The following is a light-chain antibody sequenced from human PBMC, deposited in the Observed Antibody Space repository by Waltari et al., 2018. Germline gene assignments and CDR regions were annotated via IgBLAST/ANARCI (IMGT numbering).Light chain of an antibody. CDR2: FGS. Sequence: DIVVTQSPLSLTVTPGESAHTSCRSSQSLLDRNGFNLFDWYLQKPGQPPQLLISFGSHRASGVPERFSGSGSGRDFTLEISRVEAEDVGVYYCMQALQTPWTFGQGTKVEIK. J-gene: IGKJ1*01. CDR3: MQALQTPWT. CDR1: QSLLDRNGFNL. V-gene: IGKV2-28*01.